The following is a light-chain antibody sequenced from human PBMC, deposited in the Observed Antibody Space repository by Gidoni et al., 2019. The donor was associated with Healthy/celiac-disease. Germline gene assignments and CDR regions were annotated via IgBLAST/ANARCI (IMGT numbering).Light chain of an antibody. CDR1: QSVSSY. Sequence: EIVLTKSPATLYLSPGERATLSCRASQSVSSYLAWYQQKPGQAPRLLIDDASNRATGIPARFSGSGSGTDFTLTISSLEPEDFAVYYCQQRSNWPRITFGPGTKVDIK. V-gene: IGKV3-11*01. J-gene: IGKJ3*01. CDR2: DAS. CDR3: QQRSNWPRIT.